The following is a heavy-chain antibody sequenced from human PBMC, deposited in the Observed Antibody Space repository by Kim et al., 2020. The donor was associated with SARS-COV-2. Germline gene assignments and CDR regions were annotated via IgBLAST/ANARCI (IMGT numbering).Heavy chain of an antibody. Sequence: NPSPNSRVTISMDQSKNQFSLKLSSVTAADTAVYYCARGPPIGGGDCYSHWGQGTLVTVSS. CDR3: ARGPPIGGGDCYSH. D-gene: IGHD2-21*02. V-gene: IGHV4-30-2*05. J-gene: IGHJ4*02.